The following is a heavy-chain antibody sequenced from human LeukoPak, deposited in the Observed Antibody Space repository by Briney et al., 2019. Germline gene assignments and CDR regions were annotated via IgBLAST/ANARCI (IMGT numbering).Heavy chain of an antibody. CDR2: IYHSGST. V-gene: IGHV4-39*07. D-gene: IGHD6-13*01. J-gene: IGHJ6*02. Sequence: PSETLSLTCTVSGGSISSSSYYWGWIRQPPGKGLKWIGEIYHSGSTNYNPSLKSRVTISVDKSKNQFSLKLSSVTAADTAVYYCARDDSSSWYNYYYGMDVWGQGTTVTVSS. CDR3: ARDDSSSWYNYYYGMDV. CDR1: GGSISSSSYY.